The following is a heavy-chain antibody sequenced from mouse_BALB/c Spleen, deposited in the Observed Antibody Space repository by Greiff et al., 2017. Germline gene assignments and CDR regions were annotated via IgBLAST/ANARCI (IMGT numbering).Heavy chain of an antibody. V-gene: IGHV2-9*02. CDR2: IWAGGST. Sequence: QVQLKESGPGLVAPSQSLSITCTVSGFSLTSYGVHWVRQPPGKGLEWLGVIWAGGSTNYNSALMSRRSISKDNSKSQVFLKMNSLQTDDTAMYYCAREDYYGSSYWYFDVWGAGTTVTVSS. J-gene: IGHJ1*01. CDR1: GFSLTSYG. CDR3: AREDYYGSSYWYFDV. D-gene: IGHD1-1*01.